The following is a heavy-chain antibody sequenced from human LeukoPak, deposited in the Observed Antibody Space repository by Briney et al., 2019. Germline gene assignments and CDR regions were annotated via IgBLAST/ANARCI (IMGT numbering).Heavy chain of an antibody. CDR1: GYTLTVLS. Sequence: ASVKVSCQVPGYTLTVLSMYCVRQAHGKGLERMGGFDPEDGQTIYAQKLQSRVTMTEDTSTDTAYMELSSLRSEDTAVYYCATDSSLLWLFSAYYYGMDVWGQGTTVTVPS. D-gene: IGHD2-21*01. CDR3: ATDSSLLWLFSAYYYGMDV. J-gene: IGHJ6*02. CDR2: FDPEDGQT. V-gene: IGHV1-24*01.